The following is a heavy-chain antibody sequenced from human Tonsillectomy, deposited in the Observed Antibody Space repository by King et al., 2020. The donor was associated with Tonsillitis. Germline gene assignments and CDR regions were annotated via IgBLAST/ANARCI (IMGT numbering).Heavy chain of an antibody. D-gene: IGHD3-22*01. CDR1: GGSISSETYY. CDR3: ARQIYYFFYMDV. Sequence: LQLQESGPGLVKPSETLSLTCSVSGGSISSETYYWGWIRQSPGKGLEWIGSVHHSGKSYYNPSLRIRLSLSVDTSKNQFSLRLSSVTAADTGTYYCARQIYYFFYMDVWGSGTTVAVSS. J-gene: IGHJ6*03. V-gene: IGHV4-39*01. CDR2: VHHSGKS.